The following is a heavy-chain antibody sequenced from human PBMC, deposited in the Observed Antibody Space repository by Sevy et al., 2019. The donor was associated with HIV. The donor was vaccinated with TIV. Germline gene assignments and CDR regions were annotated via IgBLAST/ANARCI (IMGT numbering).Heavy chain of an antibody. CDR3: AGGGLWFGTTQLDY. CDR1: GFTFSSYS. J-gene: IGHJ4*02. D-gene: IGHD3-10*01. V-gene: IGHV3-48*01. CDR2: ISSSSSTI. Sequence: GGSLRLSCAASGFTFSSYSMNWVRQAPGKGLEWVSYISSSSSTIYYADSVKGRFTISRDNAKNSLYLQMNSLRAEDTAGYYWAGGGLWFGTTQLDYGGRGPRVPVSS.